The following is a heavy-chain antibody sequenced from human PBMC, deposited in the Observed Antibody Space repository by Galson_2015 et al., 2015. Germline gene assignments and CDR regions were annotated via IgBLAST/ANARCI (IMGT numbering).Heavy chain of an antibody. V-gene: IGHV1-2*02. CDR3: AKDHGRYCSGGSCYDC. J-gene: IGHJ4*02. D-gene: IGHD2-15*01. CDR2: INPDSGVT. Sequence: SVKVSCTASGYTFTDYYMHWVRQAPGQGLEWVGGINPDSGVTNYAQTFQGRVTMTSDTSISTDYMELSRLRSDDTAVYYCAKDHGRYCSGGSCYDCWGQGTLVTVSS. CDR1: GYTFTDYY.